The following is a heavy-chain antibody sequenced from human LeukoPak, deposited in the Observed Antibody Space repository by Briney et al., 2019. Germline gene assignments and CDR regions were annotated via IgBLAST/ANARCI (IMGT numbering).Heavy chain of an antibody. D-gene: IGHD3-22*01. CDR3: ARDVTMIGDAFDI. V-gene: IGHV3-7*01. Sequence: GGSLRLSCAASGFTFSSYEMNWVRQAPGKGLEWVANIKQDGSEKYYVDSVKGRFTISRDNAKNSLYLQMNSLRAEDTAVYYCARDVTMIGDAFDIWGQGTMVTVSS. J-gene: IGHJ3*02. CDR2: IKQDGSEK. CDR1: GFTFSSYE.